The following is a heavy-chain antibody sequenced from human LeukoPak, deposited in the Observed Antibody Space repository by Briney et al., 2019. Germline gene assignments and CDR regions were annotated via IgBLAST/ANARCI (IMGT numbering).Heavy chain of an antibody. CDR2: IYYSGST. D-gene: IGHD3-3*01. CDR1: GGSFSGYY. J-gene: IGHJ6*02. Sequence: PSETLSLTCAVYGGSFSGYYWSWIRQPPGKGLEWIGYIYYSGSTNYNPSLKSRVTISVDTSKNQFSLKLSSVTAADTAVYYCARDSHDFWSGYRHYYGMDVWGQGTTVTVSS. CDR3: ARDSHDFWSGYRHYYGMDV. V-gene: IGHV4-59*01.